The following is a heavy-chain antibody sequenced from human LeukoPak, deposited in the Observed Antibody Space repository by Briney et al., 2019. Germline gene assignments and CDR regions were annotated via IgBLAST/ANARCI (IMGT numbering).Heavy chain of an antibody. Sequence: GGSLRLSCAASGFTFSSYWMSWVRQAPGKGLEWVANIKQDGSEKYYVDSVKGRFTISRDNAKNSLYLQMNSLRAEDTAVYYCARVSRKQLWLEVDPPFDYWGQGTLVTVSS. CDR1: GFTFSSYW. D-gene: IGHD5-18*01. J-gene: IGHJ4*02. V-gene: IGHV3-7*03. CDR3: ARVSRKQLWLEVDPPFDY. CDR2: IKQDGSEK.